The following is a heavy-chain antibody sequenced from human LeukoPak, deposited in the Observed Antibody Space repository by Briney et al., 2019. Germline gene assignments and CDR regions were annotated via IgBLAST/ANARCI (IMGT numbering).Heavy chain of an antibody. J-gene: IGHJ6*02. CDR1: GFTVSSNY. CDR2: IKQDGSEK. Sequence: GGSLRLSCAASGFTVSSNYMSWVRQAPGKGLEWVANIKQDGSEKYYVDSVKGRFTISRDNAKNSLYLQMNSLRAEDTAVYYCARDQDSSGYYYYYYGMDVWGQGTTVTVSS. V-gene: IGHV3-7*01. D-gene: IGHD3-22*01. CDR3: ARDQDSSGYYYYYYGMDV.